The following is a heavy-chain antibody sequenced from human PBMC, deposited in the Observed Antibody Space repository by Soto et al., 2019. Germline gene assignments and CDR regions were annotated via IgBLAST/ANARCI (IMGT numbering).Heavy chain of an antibody. J-gene: IGHJ3*02. V-gene: IGHV4-59*01. CDR2: IYYTGST. CDR1: GGSISGFY. D-gene: IGHD5-18*01. CDR3: ARSGYIYGSDAFDI. Sequence: QVQLQESGPGLVKPSETLSLTCTVSGGSISGFYWSWIRQPPGKGLEWMGHIYYTGSTNYNPSLKSRVTLSLDTSSNQFSLKVNSVTAADTAVYYCARSGYIYGSDAFDIWGQGTMVTVSS.